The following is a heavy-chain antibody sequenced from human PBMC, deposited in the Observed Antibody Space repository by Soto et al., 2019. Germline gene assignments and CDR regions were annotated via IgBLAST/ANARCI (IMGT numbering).Heavy chain of an antibody. CDR3: ARERVGVGTTACGRDV. Sequence: EVQLVESGGGLIQPGGSLRLSCTGSGFVVSNNFMSWVRQAPGKGLEWVSVLYSDGGTYYADSVKGRFTVSSDNSKSTVDLQMDNVRVGDTGGYDCARERVGVGTTACGRDVWGQGTTVSVSS. CDR2: LYSDGGT. J-gene: IGHJ6*02. D-gene: IGHD1-26*01. V-gene: IGHV3-53*01. CDR1: GFVVSNNF.